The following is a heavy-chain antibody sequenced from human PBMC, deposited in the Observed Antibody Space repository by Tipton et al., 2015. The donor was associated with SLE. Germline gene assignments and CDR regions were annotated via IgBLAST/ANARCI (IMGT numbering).Heavy chain of an antibody. D-gene: IGHD3-22*01. Sequence: TLSLTCTVSGGSISSGGYHWSWIRQHPGKGLEWIGYIYYSGSTYYNPSLKSRVTISVDTSKNQFSLKLSSVTAADTAVYYCARAPNPPYYYDSSGYRLDAFDIWGQGTMVTVSS. CDR2: IYYSGST. V-gene: IGHV4-31*03. J-gene: IGHJ3*02. CDR3: ARAPNPPYYYDSSGYRLDAFDI. CDR1: GGSISSGGYH.